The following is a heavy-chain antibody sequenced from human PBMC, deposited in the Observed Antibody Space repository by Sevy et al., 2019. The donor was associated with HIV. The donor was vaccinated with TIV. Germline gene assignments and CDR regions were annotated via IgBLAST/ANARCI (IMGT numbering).Heavy chain of an antibody. CDR1: GFTFSDHY. CDR2: TRNKADGYTT. CDR3: ATHAGIAAAGRVFDY. J-gene: IGHJ4*02. V-gene: IGHV3-72*01. D-gene: IGHD6-13*01. Sequence: GGSLRLSCVASGFTFSDHYMDWVRQAPGKGLEWVGRTRNKADGYTTEYAASVKGRFTISREESKNSLYVQMNSLKAEDTAVYYCATHAGIAAAGRVFDYWGQGTLVTVSS.